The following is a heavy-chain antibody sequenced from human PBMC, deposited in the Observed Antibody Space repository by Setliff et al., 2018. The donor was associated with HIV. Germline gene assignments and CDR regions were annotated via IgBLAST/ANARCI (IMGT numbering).Heavy chain of an antibody. CDR1: GGSIWRGSYY. Sequence: PSEPLSLTCPVSGGSIWRGSYYWTWIRQPAGKGLEWIGHITASGGATYNPSVKSRVSISLGSPSSEFALRLTSVSAADTDVYYCARAVVFASGNFWFDPWG. CDR2: ITASGGA. V-gene: IGHV4-61*09. D-gene: IGHD3-3*01. J-gene: IGHJ5*02. CDR3: ARAVVFASGNFWFDP.